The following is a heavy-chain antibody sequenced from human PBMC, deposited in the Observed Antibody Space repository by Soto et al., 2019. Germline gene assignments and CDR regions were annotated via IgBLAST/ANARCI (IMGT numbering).Heavy chain of an antibody. CDR1: GGSISSYY. D-gene: IGHD3-9*01. J-gene: IGHJ5*02. Sequence: SETLSLTCTVSGGSISSYYWSWIRQPPGKGLEWIGYIYYSGSTNYNPSLKSRVTISVDTSKNQFSLKLSSVTAADTAVYYCARQSYDITNWFDPWGQGTLVTVS. CDR2: IYYSGST. V-gene: IGHV4-59*08. CDR3: ARQSYDITNWFDP.